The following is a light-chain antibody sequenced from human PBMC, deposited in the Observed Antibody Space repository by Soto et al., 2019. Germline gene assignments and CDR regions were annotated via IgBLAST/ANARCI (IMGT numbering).Light chain of an antibody. CDR2: GAS. CDR1: ESVSNNY. J-gene: IGKJ1*01. V-gene: IGKV3-20*01. Sequence: EIVLTQSPGTLSLSPGERATLSCRASESVSNNYLAWYQQRPGQAPRLLIYGASIRATDIPGRFGCHGSGTDFTLTINRLEPEDSAVYYCQQYGGSPWTFGQGTKVDIK. CDR3: QQYGGSPWT.